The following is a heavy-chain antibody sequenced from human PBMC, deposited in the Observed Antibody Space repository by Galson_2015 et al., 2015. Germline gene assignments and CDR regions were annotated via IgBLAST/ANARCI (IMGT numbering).Heavy chain of an antibody. D-gene: IGHD3-10*01. Sequence: SVKVSCKASGGTFSSYAISWVRQAPGQGLEWMGGIIPIFGTANYAQKFQGRVTITADESTSTAYMELSSLRSEDTAVYYCARRYYGSGSVWGYNWFDPWGQGTLVTVSS. CDR2: IIPIFGTA. CDR3: ARRYYGSGSVWGYNWFDP. J-gene: IGHJ5*02. CDR1: GGTFSSYA. V-gene: IGHV1-69*13.